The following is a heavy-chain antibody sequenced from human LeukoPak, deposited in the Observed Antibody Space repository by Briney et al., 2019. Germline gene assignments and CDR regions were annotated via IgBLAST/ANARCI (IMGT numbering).Heavy chain of an antibody. CDR3: AREYRSWDWYFDL. CDR1: GGPFRSYA. CDR2: IIPIFGTA. V-gene: IGHV1-69*01. J-gene: IGHJ2*01. D-gene: IGHD1-26*01. Sequence: GSSVKVSFKASGGPFRSYAISWVRPAPGQGLGWMGGIIPIFGTANYAQKFQGRVTITADESTSTAYMELSSLRSEDTAVYYCAREYRSWDWYFDLWGRGTLVTVSS.